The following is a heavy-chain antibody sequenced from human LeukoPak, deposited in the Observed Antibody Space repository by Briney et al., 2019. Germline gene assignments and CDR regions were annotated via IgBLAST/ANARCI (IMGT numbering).Heavy chain of an antibody. CDR1: GGSISSYY. CDR3: ARNRDGYNSFDY. V-gene: IGHV4-59*12. D-gene: IGHD5-24*01. J-gene: IGHJ4*02. CDR2: IYYSGST. Sequence: SETLSLTCTVSGGSISSYYWSWIRQPPGKGLEWIGYIYYSGSTNYNPSLKSRVTISVDTSKNHFSLKLSSVTAADTAVYYCARNRDGYNSFDYWGRGTLVTVSS.